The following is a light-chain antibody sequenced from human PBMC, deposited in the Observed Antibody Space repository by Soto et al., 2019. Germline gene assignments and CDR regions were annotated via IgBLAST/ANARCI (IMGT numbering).Light chain of an antibody. Sequence: QSALTQPASVSGSPGQSITISCTGTSSEVGGYNYVSWYQSHPGEVPKLIIYDVSNRPSGVFDRFSGSKSGNTASLTISGLQAEDEADYYCSSYTSSISYVFGTGTKVTVL. CDR3: SSYTSSISYV. CDR1: SSEVGGYNY. J-gene: IGLJ1*01. V-gene: IGLV2-14*03. CDR2: DVS.